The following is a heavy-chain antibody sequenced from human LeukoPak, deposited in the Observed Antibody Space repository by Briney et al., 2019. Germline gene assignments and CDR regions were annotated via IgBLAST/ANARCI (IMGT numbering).Heavy chain of an antibody. J-gene: IGHJ4*02. Sequence: PSETLSLTCTVSGGSISSGDYYWSWIRQPPGKGLEWIGYSYYSGSTYYNPSLKSRVTISVDTSKNQFSLKLSSVTAADTAVYYCAREGITMVRGVRWGFDYWGQGTLVTVSS. V-gene: IGHV4-30-4*08. CDR2: SYYSGST. CDR3: AREGITMVRGVRWGFDY. CDR1: GGSISSGDYY. D-gene: IGHD3-10*01.